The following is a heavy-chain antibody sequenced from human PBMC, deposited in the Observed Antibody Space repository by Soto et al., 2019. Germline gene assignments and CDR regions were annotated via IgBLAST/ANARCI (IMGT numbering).Heavy chain of an antibody. D-gene: IGHD5-12*01. CDR2: NFHSGST. Sequence: PSETLSLTCTVSGGSISSTDYYWSWIRQHPGKGLEWIGFNFHSGSTYYNPSLKSRVSISVDTSKNQFSLELRSVTAADTAVYYCARVLTTVATTYFDYWGQGTLVTVSS. V-gene: IGHV4-31*03. CDR1: GGSISSTDYY. J-gene: IGHJ4*02. CDR3: ARVLTTVATTYFDY.